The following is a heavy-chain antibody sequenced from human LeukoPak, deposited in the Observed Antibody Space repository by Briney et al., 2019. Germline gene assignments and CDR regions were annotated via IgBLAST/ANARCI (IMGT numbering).Heavy chain of an antibody. Sequence: GASVKVSCKASGGTFSRHAISWVRQAPGQGPEWMGGINPFFGTANYAQKFQGRLTTTADKSTSTAYMELSSLRSEDSAVYYCAREKPRVYSYGSPFDYWGQGTLVTVSS. D-gene: IGHD5-18*01. J-gene: IGHJ4*02. CDR2: INPFFGTA. CDR3: AREKPRVYSYGSPFDY. V-gene: IGHV1-69*06. CDR1: GGTFSRHA.